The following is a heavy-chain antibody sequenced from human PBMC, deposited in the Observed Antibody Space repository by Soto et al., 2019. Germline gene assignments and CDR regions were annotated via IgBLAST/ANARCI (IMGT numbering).Heavy chain of an antibody. D-gene: IGHD3-3*01. CDR3: ARDPQKNDFWSGYVSHYYGMDV. CDR2: ISSNGGTI. CDR1: GWTLSSYA. J-gene: IGHJ6*02. V-gene: IGHV3-64*04. Sequence: ESLQTSGAGSGWTLSSYAMQWVRQAKGKGLEYVSAISSNGGTIYYADSVKGRFTISRDNAKNSLYLQMNSLRDEDTAVYYCARDPQKNDFWSGYVSHYYGMDVWGQGTTVTVSS.